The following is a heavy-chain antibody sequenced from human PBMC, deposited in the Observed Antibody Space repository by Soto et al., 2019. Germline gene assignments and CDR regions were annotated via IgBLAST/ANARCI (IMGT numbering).Heavy chain of an antibody. CDR3: ARDGRTGTTLPHGGLDQ. Sequence: VHLMESGGGVVQPGGSLRLSCAASGFTFRSYAIHWVRQAPGKGLEWVAIISYDGSTKFYTDSVKGRFTISRDNSNNTLYLQMNRLRSEDTAIYYCARDGRTGTTLPHGGLDQWGQGTLVTVSS. CDR1: GFTFRSYA. D-gene: IGHD3-10*01. J-gene: IGHJ4*02. CDR2: ISYDGSTK. V-gene: IGHV3-30-3*01.